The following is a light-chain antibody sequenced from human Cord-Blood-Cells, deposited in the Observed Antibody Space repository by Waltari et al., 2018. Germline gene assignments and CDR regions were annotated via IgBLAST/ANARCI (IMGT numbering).Light chain of an antibody. CDR3: QQSYSTPWT. Sequence: DIQMTQSPSSMSASVGDRVTITCRASQSIRSYLNLYQQKPGKAPKLLIYAASSLQSWVPSRFSCSGSGTDFTLTISSLQPEDFATYYCQQSYSTPWTFGQGTKVEIK. CDR2: AAS. J-gene: IGKJ1*01. V-gene: IGKV1-39*01. CDR1: QSIRSY.